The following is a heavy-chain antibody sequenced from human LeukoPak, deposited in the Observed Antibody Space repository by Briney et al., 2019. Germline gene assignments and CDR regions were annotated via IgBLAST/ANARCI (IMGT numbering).Heavy chain of an antibody. CDR2: VYYSGST. CDR1: GGSISSSNYY. V-gene: IGHV4-39*01. J-gene: IGHJ4*02. CDR3: ARLTSGWYVIY. D-gene: IGHD6-19*01. Sequence: SETLSLTCTVSGGSISSSNYYWGWIRQPPGKGLQWIGSVYYSGSTYYNPSLNSRVTISVDTSKNQFSLKLSSVTDADTAIYYCARLTSGWYVIYWGQGTLVTVSS.